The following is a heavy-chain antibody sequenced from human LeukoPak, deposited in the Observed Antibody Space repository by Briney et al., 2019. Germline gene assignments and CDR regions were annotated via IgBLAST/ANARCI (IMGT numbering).Heavy chain of an antibody. Sequence: GGSLRLSCAASGFTFSSYGMHWVRQAPGKGLEWVAVIWYDGSNKYYADSVKGRFTISRDNSKNTLHLQMNSLRAEDTAVYYCARDSVRYSSSWYNWFDPWGQGTLVTVSS. J-gene: IGHJ5*02. CDR3: ARDSVRYSSSWYNWFDP. V-gene: IGHV3-33*01. CDR1: GFTFSSYG. D-gene: IGHD6-13*01. CDR2: IWYDGSNK.